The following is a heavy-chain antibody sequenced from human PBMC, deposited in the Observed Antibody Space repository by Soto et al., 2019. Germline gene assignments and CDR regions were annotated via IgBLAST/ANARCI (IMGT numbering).Heavy chain of an antibody. CDR2: ISYDGSNK. J-gene: IGHJ6*02. CDR1: GFTFSSYA. CDR3: ARVHDYYDILTGSSPRTYYYYGMDV. Sequence: PGGSLRLSCAASGFTFSSYAMHWVRQAPGKGLEWVAVISYDGSNKYYADSVKGRFTISRDNSKNTLYLQMNSLRAEDTAVYYCARVHDYYDILTGSSPRTYYYYGMDVWGQGTTVTVSS. V-gene: IGHV3-30-3*01. D-gene: IGHD3-9*01.